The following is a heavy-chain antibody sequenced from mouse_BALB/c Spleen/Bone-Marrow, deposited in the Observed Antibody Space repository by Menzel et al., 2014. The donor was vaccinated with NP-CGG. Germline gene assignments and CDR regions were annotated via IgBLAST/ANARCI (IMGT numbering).Heavy chain of an antibody. D-gene: IGHD4-1*01. CDR3: TRGGNWDDFDS. CDR1: GFTFSSFG. Sequence: EVKVVESGGGLVQPRGSRKLSCAASGFTFSSFGMHWVRQAPETGLEWVAYISSGSSTIFYADTVKGRFTVSRDNPKNTLFLQMTSIRSEDAAMYFCTRGGNWDDFDSWGQGTTLTVSS. CDR2: ISSGSSTI. J-gene: IGHJ2*01. V-gene: IGHV5-17*02.